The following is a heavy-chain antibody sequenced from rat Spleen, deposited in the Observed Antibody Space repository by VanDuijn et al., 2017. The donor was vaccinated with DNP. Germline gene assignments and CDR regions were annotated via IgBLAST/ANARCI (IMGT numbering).Heavy chain of an antibody. CDR2: INKDSSTI. CDR3: VREELGVRD. D-gene: IGHD4-3*01. Sequence: EVKLVESGGGLVQPGRSLKLSCAASGFNFNDYWMGWVRQAPGKGLEWIGEINKDSSTINYIPSLKDKFSISRDNAQNTLYLQMTKLGPEDTAIYYCVREELGVRDWGQGVMVTVSA. CDR1: GFNFNDYW. J-gene: IGHJ2*01. V-gene: IGHV4-2*01.